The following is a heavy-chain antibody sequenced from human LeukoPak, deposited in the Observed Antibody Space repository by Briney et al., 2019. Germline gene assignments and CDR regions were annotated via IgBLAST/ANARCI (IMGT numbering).Heavy chain of an antibody. D-gene: IGHD3-10*01. Sequence: GGSLRLSCAASGFTVSSNYMSWIRQAPGKGLEWVSIFYSGGYTYYADSAKGRFTISRDNSKNTLYLQMNSLRAEDTAVYYCARGEYYYYYYMDVWGRGTTVTVSS. CDR3: ARGEYYYYYYMDV. CDR1: GFTVSSNY. V-gene: IGHV3-66*02. J-gene: IGHJ6*03. CDR2: FYSGGYT.